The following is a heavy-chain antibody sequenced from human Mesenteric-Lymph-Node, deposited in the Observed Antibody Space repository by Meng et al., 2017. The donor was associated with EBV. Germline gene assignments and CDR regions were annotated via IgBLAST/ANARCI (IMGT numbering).Heavy chain of an antibody. Sequence: QITLKESGPTLVKPTQTLTLTCTFSGFSLNTNGLSVGWIRQPPGKALEWLALIFWDDDKRYNPSLSSRLTITKDTSRNQVVLTMTYMDPVDTATYYCASQGFRELSLFDFWGQGTLVTVSS. D-gene: IGHD2/OR15-2a*01. CDR1: GFSLNTNGLS. CDR3: ASQGFRELSLFDF. CDR2: IFWDDDK. J-gene: IGHJ4*02. V-gene: IGHV2-5*02.